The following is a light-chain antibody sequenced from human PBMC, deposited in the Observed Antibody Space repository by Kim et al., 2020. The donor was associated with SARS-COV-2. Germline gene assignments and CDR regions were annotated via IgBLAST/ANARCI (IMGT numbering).Light chain of an antibody. CDR1: SLITYY. J-gene: IGLJ1*01. V-gene: IGLV3-19*01. Sequence: LGQTVTITRKGDSLITYYASWYQQKPGNAPVLVIYGKSNRPSGIPDRFSGSSSGNTASLTITGSQAEAEADYYCNSRYSSDNHLVFGTVTKVTVL. CDR3: NSRYSSDNHLV. CDR2: GKS.